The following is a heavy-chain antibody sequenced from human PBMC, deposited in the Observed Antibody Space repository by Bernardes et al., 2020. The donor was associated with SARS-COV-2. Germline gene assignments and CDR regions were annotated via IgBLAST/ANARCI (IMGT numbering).Heavy chain of an antibody. CDR3: ARGRVTIFGILIMLPAAGPLDF. D-gene: IGHD3-3*01. Sequence: SETLSLTCAVNGGSFSDYYWTWIRQPPGKGLEWIGEITHIGSTSFNPSLASRVTISIDTSKNQFSLKVTSVTAADTGVYYCARGRVTIFGILIMLPAAGPLDFWGQGNLVTVSS. J-gene: IGHJ4*02. CDR2: ITHIGST. CDR1: GGSFSDYY. V-gene: IGHV4-34*01.